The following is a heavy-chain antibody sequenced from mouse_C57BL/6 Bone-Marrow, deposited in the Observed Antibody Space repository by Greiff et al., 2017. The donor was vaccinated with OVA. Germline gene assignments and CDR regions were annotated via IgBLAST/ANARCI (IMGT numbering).Heavy chain of an antibody. CDR3: ARHLLLRSLFDY. V-gene: IGHV1-55*01. D-gene: IGHD1-1*01. CDR1: GYTFTSYW. CDR2: IYPGSGST. J-gene: IGHJ2*01. Sequence: QVQLQQPGAELVKPGASVKMSCKASGYTFTSYWITWVKQRPGQGLEWIGDIYPGSGSTNYNEKFKSKATLTVDTSSSTAYMQLSSLTSEDSAVYYCARHLLLRSLFDYWGQGTTLTVSS.